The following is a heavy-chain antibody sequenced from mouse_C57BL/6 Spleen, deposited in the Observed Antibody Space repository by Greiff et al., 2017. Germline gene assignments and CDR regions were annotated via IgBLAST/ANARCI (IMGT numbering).Heavy chain of an antibody. Sequence: EVNVVESGGGLVQPGGSLSLSCAASGFTFTDYYMSWVRQPPGKALEWLGFIRNKANGYTTEYSASVKGRFTISRDNSQSILYLQMNALRAEDSATYYCARSYGYAMDYWGQGTSVTVSS. D-gene: IGHD1-1*01. CDR2: IRNKANGYTT. CDR3: ARSYGYAMDY. V-gene: IGHV7-3*01. J-gene: IGHJ4*01. CDR1: GFTFTDYY.